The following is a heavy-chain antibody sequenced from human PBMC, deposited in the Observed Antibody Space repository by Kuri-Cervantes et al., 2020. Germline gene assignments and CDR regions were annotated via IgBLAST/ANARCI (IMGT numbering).Heavy chain of an antibody. Sequence: SVKVSCKASGGTFSSYAISWVRQAPGQGLEWMGGIIPIFGTANYAQKFQGRVTITADKSTSTAYMELSSLRSEDTAVYYCARLGYSSSLGIRGDFVYWGQGTLVTVSS. J-gene: IGHJ4*02. CDR3: ARLGYSSSLGIRGDFVY. V-gene: IGHV1-69*06. CDR2: IIPIFGTA. CDR1: GGTFSSYA. D-gene: IGHD6-13*01.